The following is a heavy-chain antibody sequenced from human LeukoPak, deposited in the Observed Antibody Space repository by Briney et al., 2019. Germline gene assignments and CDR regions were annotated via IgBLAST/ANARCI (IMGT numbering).Heavy chain of an antibody. D-gene: IGHD6-13*01. V-gene: IGHV1-18*01. J-gene: IGHJ4*02. Sequence: RASVKVSCKASGYTFTSYGISWVRQAPGQGLEWMGWISAYNGNTNYAQKLQGRVTMTTDTSTSTAYMELRSLRSDDTAVYYCARRRRSSFQPRRDRRYYFDYWGQGTLVTVSS. CDR2: ISAYNGNT. CDR1: GYTFTSYG. CDR3: ARRRRSSFQPRRDRRYYFDY.